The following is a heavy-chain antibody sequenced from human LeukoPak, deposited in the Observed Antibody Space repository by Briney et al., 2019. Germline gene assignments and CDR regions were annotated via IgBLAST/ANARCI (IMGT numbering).Heavy chain of an antibody. D-gene: IGHD6-13*01. V-gene: IGHV3-7*04. CDR3: ARGTIAAAGYYYFDY. J-gene: IGHJ4*02. Sequence: GRSLRLSCAASGFTFRTYAMHWVRRAPGKGLEWVANIKQDGSEKYYVDSVKGRFTISRDNAKNSLYLQMNSLRAEDTAVYYCARGTIAAAGYYYFDYWGQGTQVTVSS. CDR2: IKQDGSEK. CDR1: GFTFRTYA.